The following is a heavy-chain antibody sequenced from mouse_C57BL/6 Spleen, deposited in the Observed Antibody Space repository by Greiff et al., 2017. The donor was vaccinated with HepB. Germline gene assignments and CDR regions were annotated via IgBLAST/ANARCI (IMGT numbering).Heavy chain of an antibody. CDR1: GYAFSSSW. J-gene: IGHJ1*03. V-gene: IGHV1-82*01. D-gene: IGHD1-1*01. Sequence: QVQLQQSGPELVKPGASVKISCKASGYAFSSSWMNWVKQRPGKGLEWIGRIYPGDGDTNYNGKFKGKATLTADESSSTAYMQLSSLTSEDSAVYFCAKKFVSYEYFDVWGTGTTVTVSS. CDR2: IYPGDGDT. CDR3: AKKFVSYEYFDV.